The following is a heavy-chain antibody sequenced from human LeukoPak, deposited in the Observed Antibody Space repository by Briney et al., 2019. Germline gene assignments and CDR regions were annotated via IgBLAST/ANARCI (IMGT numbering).Heavy chain of an antibody. CDR3: ARGVPAASATLIDY. CDR1: GFTFSSYA. J-gene: IGHJ4*02. Sequence: GGSLRLSCAASGFTFSSYAMHWVRQAPGKGLEWVAVISYDGSNKYYADSVKGRFTISRDNSKNTLYLQMNSLRVEDTAVYYCARGVPAASATLIDYWGQGTLVTVSS. CDR2: ISYDGSNK. V-gene: IGHV3-30-3*01. D-gene: IGHD2-2*01.